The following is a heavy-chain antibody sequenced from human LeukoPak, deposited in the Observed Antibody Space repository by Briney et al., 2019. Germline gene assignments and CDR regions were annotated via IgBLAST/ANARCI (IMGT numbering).Heavy chain of an antibody. CDR3: AADGGSGSGLDY. D-gene: IGHD3-3*01. CDR1: GFTFTSSA. J-gene: IGHJ4*02. V-gene: IGHV1-58*02. Sequence: GTSVKVSCKASGFTFTSSAMQWVRQARGQRLEWIGWTVVGSGNTNYAQKFQERVTITRDMSTSTAYMELSSLRSEDTAVYYCAADGGSGSGLDYWGQGPLVTVSS. CDR2: TVVGSGNT.